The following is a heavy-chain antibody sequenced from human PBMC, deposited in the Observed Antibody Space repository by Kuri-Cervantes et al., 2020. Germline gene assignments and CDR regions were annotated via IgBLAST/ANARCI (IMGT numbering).Heavy chain of an antibody. CDR1: GGSISRSSYY. CDR3: AATSGWNHYYMDV. CDR2: IYYSGST. V-gene: IGHV4-39*01. D-gene: IGHD6-19*01. Sequence: SETLSPTCTVSGGSISRSSYYWAWIRHPPGKGLEWIGNIYYSGSTYYNPSLKSRVTISVDTSKNQVSLRLSSVAAADTAVYYCAATSGWNHYYMDVWGKGTTVTVSS. J-gene: IGHJ6*03.